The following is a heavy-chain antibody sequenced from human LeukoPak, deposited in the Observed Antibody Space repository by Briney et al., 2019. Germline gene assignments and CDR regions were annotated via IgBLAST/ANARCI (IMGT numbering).Heavy chain of an antibody. V-gene: IGHV4-31*03. CDR1: GGSISSGGYY. CDR2: IYYSGST. CDR3: ARASIGLLFDY. D-gene: IGHD3-10*01. J-gene: IGHJ4*02. Sequence: PSETLSLTCTVSGGSISSGGYYWSWIRQHPGKGLEWIGYIYYSGSTYYNPSLKSRVTISVDTSKNQLSLKLSSVTAADTAVYYCARASIGLLFDYWGQGTLVTVSS.